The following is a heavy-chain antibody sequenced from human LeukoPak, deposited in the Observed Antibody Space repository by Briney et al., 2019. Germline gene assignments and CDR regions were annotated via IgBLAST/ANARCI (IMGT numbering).Heavy chain of an antibody. CDR2: ILYDGSKK. Sequence: PGGSLRLSCAASGFTFSSYAMHWVRQAPGEGLEWVAVILYDGSKKYYVDSVKGRFTISRDNSKNTLYLQMNSPRAEDTAVYYCARDPSDNGGYYYVFDYWGQGTLVTVSS. V-gene: IGHV3-30-3*01. CDR3: ARDPSDNGGYYYVFDY. D-gene: IGHD3-22*01. J-gene: IGHJ4*02. CDR1: GFTFSSYA.